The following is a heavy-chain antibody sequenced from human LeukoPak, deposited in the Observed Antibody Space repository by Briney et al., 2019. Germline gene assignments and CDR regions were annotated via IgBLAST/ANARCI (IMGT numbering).Heavy chain of an antibody. Sequence: SETLSLTCTVSGGSISSYYWSWIRQPAGKGLEWIGRIYTSGSTNCNPSLKSRVTMSVDTSKNQFSLKLSSVTAADTAVYYCARDSKTLTTEYYYYYYYMDVWGKGTTVTVSS. CDR3: ARDSKTLTTEYYYYYYYMDV. D-gene: IGHD4/OR15-4a*01. CDR1: GGSISSYY. V-gene: IGHV4-4*07. CDR2: IYTSGST. J-gene: IGHJ6*03.